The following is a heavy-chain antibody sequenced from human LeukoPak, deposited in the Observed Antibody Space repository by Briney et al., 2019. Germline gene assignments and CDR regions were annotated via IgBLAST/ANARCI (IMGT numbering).Heavy chain of an antibody. V-gene: IGHV1-18*01. Sequence: GASVKVSCKASGYTFTSYGISWVRQAPGQGLEWMGWISAYNGNTNYAQKLQGRVTITRNTSISTAYMELSSLRSEDTAVYYCARAIFPRRYCSSTSCSPGRYYYMDVWGKGTTVTVSS. J-gene: IGHJ6*03. CDR3: ARAIFPRRYCSSTSCSPGRYYYMDV. CDR2: ISAYNGNT. CDR1: GYTFTSYG. D-gene: IGHD2-2*01.